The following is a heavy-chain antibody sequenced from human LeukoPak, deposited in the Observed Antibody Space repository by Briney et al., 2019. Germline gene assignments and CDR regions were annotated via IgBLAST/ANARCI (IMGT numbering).Heavy chain of an antibody. D-gene: IGHD2-2*01. V-gene: IGHV3-21*01. J-gene: IGHJ4*02. CDR3: AREWYCSSTSCRQFDY. CDR2: ISSSSSYI. Sequence: KPGGSLRLSCAASGFTFSSYSMNWVRQAPGKGLEWVSSISSSSSYIYYADSVKGRFTISRDKAKNSLYLQMNSLRAEDTAVYYCAREWYCSSTSCRQFDYWGQGTLVTVSS. CDR1: GFTFSSYS.